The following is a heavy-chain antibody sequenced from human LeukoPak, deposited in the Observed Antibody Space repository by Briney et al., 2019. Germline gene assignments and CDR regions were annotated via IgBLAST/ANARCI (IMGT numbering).Heavy chain of an antibody. CDR3: ARDPPTVTKGLDI. CDR2: ISYIGST. V-gene: IGHV4-59*11. CDR1: GGSISSHY. J-gene: IGHJ3*02. D-gene: IGHD4-17*01. Sequence: SETLSLTCTVSGGSISSHYWSWIRQPPGKGLEWIGYISYIGSTNYNPSLKSRVTISVDTSKNQFSLKLSSVTAADAAVYFCARDPPTVTKGLDIWGQGTMVTVSS.